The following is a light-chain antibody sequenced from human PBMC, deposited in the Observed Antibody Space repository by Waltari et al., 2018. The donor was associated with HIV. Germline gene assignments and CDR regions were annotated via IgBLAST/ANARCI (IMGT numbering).Light chain of an antibody. V-gene: IGKV3-11*01. Sequence: EVVLTQSPATLSLSPGERATLSCRASQSVSSSLAWYQLKPGQAPRLLIYDASNRATGIPARFSGRGSGTDFTLTISSLESEDFAVYYCHQRSNWPRTFGGGTRVEIK. J-gene: IGKJ4*01. CDR1: QSVSSS. CDR3: HQRSNWPRT. CDR2: DAS.